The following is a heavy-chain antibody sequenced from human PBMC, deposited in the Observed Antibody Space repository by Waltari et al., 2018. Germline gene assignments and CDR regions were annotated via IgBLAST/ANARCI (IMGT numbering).Heavy chain of an antibody. D-gene: IGHD2-15*01. Sequence: EVQVVEPGGGMVQPGGSLRLSWVTSGFNFSNAEMNWGRQAPGNGPAWVSYISTSGTVMYYAESVDGRFTISRDNPKNSLYLQMNSLRAEDTAVYFCARGRDCSGGSCYLDHWGQGTLVTVSS. V-gene: IGHV3-48*03. J-gene: IGHJ4*02. CDR2: ISTSGTVM. CDR1: GFNFSNAE. CDR3: ARGRDCSGGSCYLDH.